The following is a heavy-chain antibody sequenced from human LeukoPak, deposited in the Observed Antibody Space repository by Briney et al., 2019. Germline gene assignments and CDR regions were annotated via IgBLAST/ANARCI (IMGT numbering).Heavy chain of an antibody. CDR1: GGSISSYY. D-gene: IGHD4-17*01. V-gene: IGHV4-59*01. Sequence: SETLSLTCTVSGGSISSYYWSWIRQPPGKGLDWIGYIYYSGSTNYNPSLKSRVTISVDTSKNQFSLKLSSVTAADTAVYYCARVPTGPQGYYYYMDVWGKGTTVTVSS. CDR3: ARVPTGPQGYYYYMDV. CDR2: IYYSGST. J-gene: IGHJ6*03.